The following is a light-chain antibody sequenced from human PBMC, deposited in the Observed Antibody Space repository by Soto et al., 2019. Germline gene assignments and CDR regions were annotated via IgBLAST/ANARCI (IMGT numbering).Light chain of an antibody. CDR1: SSDVGSYNL. J-gene: IGLJ1*01. CDR2: EGS. CDR3: CSYAYV. V-gene: IGLV2-23*01. Sequence: HSALTQPASVSGSPGQSITISYTRTSSDVGSYNLVSWYQQHPGKAPKLMIYEGSKRPSGVSNRFPGSKYGNTASLTISGLQAEDEADYYCCSYAYVFGTGNKVT.